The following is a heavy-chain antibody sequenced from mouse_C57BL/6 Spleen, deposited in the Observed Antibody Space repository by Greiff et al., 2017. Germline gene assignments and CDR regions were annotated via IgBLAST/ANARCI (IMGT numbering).Heavy chain of an antibody. Sequence: VQLQQSGAELVRPGASVKLSCTASGFNIKDDYMHWVKQRPEQGLEWIGLIDPENGDTAYASKFQGKATITADTSSNTAYLQLSSLTSEDTAGYYCTYGPYEAMGYWGQGTSVTVSA. J-gene: IGHJ4*01. D-gene: IGHD1-1*01. CDR2: IDPENGDT. CDR1: GFNIKDDY. V-gene: IGHV14-4*01. CDR3: TYGPYEAMGY.